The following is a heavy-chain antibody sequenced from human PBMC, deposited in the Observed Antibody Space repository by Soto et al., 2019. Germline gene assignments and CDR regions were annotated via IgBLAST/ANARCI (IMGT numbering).Heavy chain of an antibody. D-gene: IGHD3-16*01. V-gene: IGHV3-66*01. Sequence: PGGSLRLSCTASGFTVSSNYMSWVRQAPGKGLEWVSVIYSGGTTYYVDSVKGRFTISRDNSKNTLYLQMNSLRAEDTAVYYCARGGSASGGYYYYVRDVWGQGTMVTVSS. CDR1: GFTVSSNY. CDR2: IYSGGTT. CDR3: ARGGSASGGYYYYVRDV. J-gene: IGHJ6*02.